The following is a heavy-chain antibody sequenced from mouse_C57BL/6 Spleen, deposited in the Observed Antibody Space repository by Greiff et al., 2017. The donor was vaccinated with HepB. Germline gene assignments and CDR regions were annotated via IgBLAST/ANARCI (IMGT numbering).Heavy chain of an antibody. D-gene: IGHD2-4*01. CDR1: GFTFSDYG. Sequence: EVKLVESGGGLVKPGGSLKLSCAASGFTFSDYGMHWVRQAPEKGLEWVAYISSGSSTIYYADTVKGRFTISRDNAKNTLFLQMTSLRSEDTAMYYCARDYDRGNWYFDVWGTGTTVTVSS. V-gene: IGHV5-17*01. CDR3: ARDYDRGNWYFDV. J-gene: IGHJ1*03. CDR2: ISSGSSTI.